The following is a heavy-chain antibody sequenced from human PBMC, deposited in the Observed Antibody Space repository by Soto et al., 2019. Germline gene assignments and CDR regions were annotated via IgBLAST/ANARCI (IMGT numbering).Heavy chain of an antibody. CDR2: INPHGGST. D-gene: IGHD3-3*01. CDR1: GDTFTSYY. CDR3: ARSSGGNFGIIIEGSNWFDP. J-gene: IGHJ5*02. V-gene: IGHV1-46*01. Sequence: QVQLVQSGAEVKRPGASVKVSCKAPGDTFTSYYLNWVRQAPGQGLEWMGVINPHGGSTKYAQKFQGRIAMTRETSRSTVYMELSSLRSDETAIYYCARSSGGNFGIIIEGSNWFDPWGQGTLVTVSS.